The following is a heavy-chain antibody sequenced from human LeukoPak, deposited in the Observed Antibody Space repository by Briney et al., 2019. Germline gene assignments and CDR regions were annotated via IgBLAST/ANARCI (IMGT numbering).Heavy chain of an antibody. D-gene: IGHD3-22*01. V-gene: IGHV4-39*01. J-gene: IGHJ4*02. CDR2: TYYGENT. Sequence: SETLSLTCTVSGGSLSSGPYYWGWIRQPPGKGLEWIGNTYYGENTYYNPSLKRRVPITLDTSKNPFCLKLSSLTAADTAVYFCARRDDSSGYHKIFDYWGPGTLVTVSS. CDR1: GGSLSSGPYY. CDR3: ARRDDSSGYHKIFDY.